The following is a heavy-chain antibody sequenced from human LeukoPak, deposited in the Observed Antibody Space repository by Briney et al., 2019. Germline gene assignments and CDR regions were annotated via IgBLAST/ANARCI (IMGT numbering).Heavy chain of an antibody. CDR1: GFTFSSYA. Sequence: GGSLRLSCAASGFTFSSYAMSWVRQAPGKGLEWVSAISGSGGSTYYADSVKGRFTISRDNSKNTLYLQMNSLRAEDTAVYYCAKAGADLYYYDSSGYNDYWGQGTLATVSS. CDR3: AKAGADLYYYDSSGYNDY. V-gene: IGHV3-23*01. J-gene: IGHJ4*02. CDR2: ISGSGGST. D-gene: IGHD3-22*01.